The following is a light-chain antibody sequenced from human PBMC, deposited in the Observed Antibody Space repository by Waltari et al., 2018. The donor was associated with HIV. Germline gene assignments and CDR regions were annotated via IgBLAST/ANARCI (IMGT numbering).Light chain of an antibody. Sequence: HSVLTQPASLSGPLGHSITLSCLGSSTDAGGFNYVSWYQQSPDKAPRLVIYDVSNRPAGVSGRFSGSKSGSAASLTISGLQPEDEADYYCCSYSSSGTVLFGGGTRLTVL. CDR2: DVS. V-gene: IGLV2-14*03. CDR3: CSYSSSGTVL. CDR1: STDAGGFNY. J-gene: IGLJ2*01.